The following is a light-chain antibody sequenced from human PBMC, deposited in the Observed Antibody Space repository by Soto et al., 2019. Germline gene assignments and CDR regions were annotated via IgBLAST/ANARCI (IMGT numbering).Light chain of an antibody. CDR1: QSVSSY. Sequence: EIVLTQSPATLSVSPGERATLSCRASQSVSSYLAWYQQKPGQAPRLLIYDASNRATGIPARFSGTGSGTEFTLTISSLQSEDFALYYCQQYNDWPLTFGQGTKVDIK. CDR2: DAS. V-gene: IGKV3D-15*01. CDR3: QQYNDWPLT. J-gene: IGKJ1*01.